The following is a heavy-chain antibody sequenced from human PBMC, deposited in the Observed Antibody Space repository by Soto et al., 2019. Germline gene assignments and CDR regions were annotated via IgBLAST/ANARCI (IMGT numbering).Heavy chain of an antibody. CDR3: AINHFDGLYRRGWYDY. Sequence: QVQLVQSGAEVKKPGASVKVSCKVSGYTLTELSMHWVRQAPGKGLEWMGGFDPEDGETIYAQKFQGRVTMTEDTTTGPAYMELGSLRSEETAVFYLAINHFDGLYRRGWYDYWGQGTLVTVSS. CDR1: GYTLTELS. D-gene: IGHD6-19*01. CDR2: FDPEDGET. V-gene: IGHV1-24*01. J-gene: IGHJ4*02.